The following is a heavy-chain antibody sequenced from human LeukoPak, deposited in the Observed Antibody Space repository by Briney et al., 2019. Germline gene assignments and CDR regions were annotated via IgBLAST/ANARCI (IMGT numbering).Heavy chain of an antibody. D-gene: IGHD3-10*01. CDR1: GFTVSSKY. CDR3: ARLAGGPDY. V-gene: IGHV3-66*01. CDR2: IYSGGRT. Sequence: AGGSLRLSCAASGFTVSSKYMSWVRQAPGKELEWVSVIYSGGRTYYADSVKGRFTISRDNSKNTLYLQMNSLRAEDTAVYYCARLAGGPDYWGQGTLVTVSS. J-gene: IGHJ4*02.